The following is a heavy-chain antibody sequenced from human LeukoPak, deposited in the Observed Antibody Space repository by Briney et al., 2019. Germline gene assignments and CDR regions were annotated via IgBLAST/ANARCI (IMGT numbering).Heavy chain of an antibody. CDR3: ARVSGTSGPPTGFDP. J-gene: IGHJ5*02. D-gene: IGHD2-2*01. CDR1: GFTFSSYS. V-gene: IGHV3-21*01. CDR2: ISSSSSYI. Sequence: GGSLRLSCAASGFTFSSYSMNWVRQAPGKGLEWVSSISSSSSYIYYADSVKGRFTISRDNAKNSLYLQMNSLRAEDTAVYYSARVSGTSGPPTGFDPWGQGTLVTVSS.